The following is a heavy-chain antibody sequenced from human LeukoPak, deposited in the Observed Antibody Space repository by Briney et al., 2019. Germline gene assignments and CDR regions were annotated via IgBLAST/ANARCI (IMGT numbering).Heavy chain of an antibody. CDR2: IYHSGST. CDR3: ARPRGDCDFWSGYYSTREDAFDI. CDR1: GYSISSGYY. D-gene: IGHD3-3*01. Sequence: SETLSLTCAVSGYSISSGYYWGWIRQPPGKGLEWIGSIYHSGSTYYNPSLKSRVTISVDTSKNQFSLKLSSVTAADTAVYYCARPRGDCDFWSGYYSTREDAFDIWGQGTMVTVSS. V-gene: IGHV4-38-2*01. J-gene: IGHJ3*02.